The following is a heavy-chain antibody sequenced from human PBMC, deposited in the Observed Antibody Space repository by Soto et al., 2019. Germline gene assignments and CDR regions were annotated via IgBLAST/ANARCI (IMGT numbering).Heavy chain of an antibody. CDR2: IYYSGST. Sequence: ETLSLTCTVSGGPISSYYWSWIRQPPGKGLEWIGYIYYSGSTNYNPSLKSRVTISVDTSKNQFSLKLSSVTAADTAVYYCARAYGGYADYWGQGALVTVSS. V-gene: IGHV4-59*01. CDR1: GGPISSYY. J-gene: IGHJ4*02. CDR3: ARAYGGYADY. D-gene: IGHD5-12*01.